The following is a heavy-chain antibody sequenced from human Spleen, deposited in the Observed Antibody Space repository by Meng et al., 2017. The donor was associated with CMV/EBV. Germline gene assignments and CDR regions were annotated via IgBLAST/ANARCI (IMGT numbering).Heavy chain of an antibody. CDR3: AKKGHYGGPIW. CDR1: GFTFSSYA. CDR2: ISGSGGST. Sequence: GESLKISYAASGFTFSSYAMSWVRQAPGKGLEWVSAISGSGGSTYYADSVKGRFTISRDNSKNTLYLQMNSLRAEDTAVYYCAKKGHYGGPIWWGQGTLVTVSS. V-gene: IGHV3-23*01. D-gene: IGHD4-23*01. J-gene: IGHJ4*02.